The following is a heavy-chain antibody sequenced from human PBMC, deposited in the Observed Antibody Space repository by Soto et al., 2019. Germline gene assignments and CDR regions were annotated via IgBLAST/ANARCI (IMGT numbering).Heavy chain of an antibody. D-gene: IGHD2-2*02. CDR1: GYSFTSYW. CDR2: IYPGDSDT. V-gene: IGHV5-51*01. J-gene: IGHJ4*02. CDR3: ARTHCSSTSCYKFDY. Sequence: GESLKISCKGSGYSFTSYWIGWVRQMPGKGLEWMGIIYPGDSDTRYGPSFQGQVTISADKSISTAYLQWSSLKASDTAMYYCARTHCSSTSCYKFDYWGQGTLVTVSS.